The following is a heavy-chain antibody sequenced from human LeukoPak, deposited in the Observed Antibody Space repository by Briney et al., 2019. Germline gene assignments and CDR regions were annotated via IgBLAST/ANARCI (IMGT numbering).Heavy chain of an antibody. D-gene: IGHD3-10*01. CDR3: ARVPNYGSGSHA. CDR1: GFTASSNY. CDR2: IYSGGST. V-gene: IGHV3-66*02. Sequence: RGSLRLSCAASGFTASSNYMSWVRQAAGKGLGWVSVIYSGGSTYYAHSVKGRFTISRDNSKNTLYLKMNSLRAEDTAVYYCARVPNYGSGSHAWGQGTLVTVSS. J-gene: IGHJ5*02.